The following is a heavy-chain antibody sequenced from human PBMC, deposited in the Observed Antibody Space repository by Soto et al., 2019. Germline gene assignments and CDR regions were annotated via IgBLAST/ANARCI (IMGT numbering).Heavy chain of an antibody. J-gene: IGHJ4*02. CDR1: GGTFSSYA. CDR3: ARGTIFGGVPYN. V-gene: IGHV1-69*12. CDR2: IIPIFGTA. D-gene: IGHD3-3*01. Sequence: QVQLVQSGAEVKKPGSSVKVSCKASGGTFSSYAISWVRQAPGQGLEWMGGIIPIFGTANYAQKFQGRVTITADESTSTGYMELSSLRSEDTAGEYCARGTIFGGVPYNWGQGTLVTVSS.